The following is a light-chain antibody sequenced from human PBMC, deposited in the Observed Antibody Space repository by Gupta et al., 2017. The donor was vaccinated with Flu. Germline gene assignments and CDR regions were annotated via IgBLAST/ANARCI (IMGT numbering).Light chain of an antibody. V-gene: IGLV2-14*01. CDR1: SSDVGGYKY. J-gene: IGLJ2*01. CDR3: SSYTKTNTLVV. CDR2: EVS. Sequence: QSPLTQPASVSGSPGQSITISCTGTSSDVGGYKYVSWYQQPPGKAPKLMIFEVSNRPSGVSNRFSGSKSGNTASLTISGLQAEDEADYYCSSYTKTNTLVVFGGGTKLAVL.